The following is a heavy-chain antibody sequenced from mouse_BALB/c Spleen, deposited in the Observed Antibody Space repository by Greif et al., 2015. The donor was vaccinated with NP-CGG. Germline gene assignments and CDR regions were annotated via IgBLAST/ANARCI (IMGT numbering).Heavy chain of an antibody. D-gene: IGHD2-14*01. J-gene: IGHJ4*01. CDR2: IWXGGGT. V-gene: IGHV2-9-2*01. CDR3: VMGGTYATDY. Sequence: VQVVESGPGLVAPSQSLSITCTVSGFSLTSYDISWIRQPPGKGLEWLGVIWXGGGTNYNSAFMSRLSISKDNSKSQVFLKMNSLQTDDTAIYYCVMGGTYATDYWGQGTSVTVSS. CDR1: GFSLTSYD.